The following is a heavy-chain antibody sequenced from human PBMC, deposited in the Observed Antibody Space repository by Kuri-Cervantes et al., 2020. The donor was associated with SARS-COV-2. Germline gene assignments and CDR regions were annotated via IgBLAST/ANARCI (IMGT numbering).Heavy chain of an antibody. Sequence: ASVKVPCKASGYTFTGYYMHWVRQAPGQGLEWMGWINPNSGGTSYAQKFQGRITMTRDTSISTAYMELRRLRSDDTAVYYCARDREDRVGATFDYWGQGTLVTVSS. CDR3: ARDREDRVGATFDY. J-gene: IGHJ4*02. D-gene: IGHD1-26*01. CDR1: GYTFTGYY. V-gene: IGHV1-2*02. CDR2: INPNSGGT.